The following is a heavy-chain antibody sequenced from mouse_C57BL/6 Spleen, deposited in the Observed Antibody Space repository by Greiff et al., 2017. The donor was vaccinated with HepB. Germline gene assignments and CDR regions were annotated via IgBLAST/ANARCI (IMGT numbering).Heavy chain of an antibody. J-gene: IGHJ3*01. CDR1: GYTFTSYW. CDR3: ARLENYGNYWFAY. CDR2: INPSNGGT. D-gene: IGHD2-1*01. V-gene: IGHV1-53*01. Sequence: QVQLKQPGTELVKPGASVKLSCKASGYTFTSYWMHWVKQRPGQVLEWIGNINPSNGGTNYNEKFKSKATLTVDKSSSTAYMQLSSLTSEDSAVYYCARLENYGNYWFAYWGQGTLVTVSA.